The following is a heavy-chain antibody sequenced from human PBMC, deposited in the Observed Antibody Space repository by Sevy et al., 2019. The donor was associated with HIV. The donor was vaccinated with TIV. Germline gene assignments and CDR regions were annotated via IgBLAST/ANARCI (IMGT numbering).Heavy chain of an antibody. Sequence: GGSLRLSCAASGFTFSSYAMHWVRRAPGKGLEWVAVISYDGSNKDYADSVKGRFTISRDNSKNTLYLQMNSLRAEDTAVYYCARDLVRGVSPSNWFDPWDQGTLVTVSS. CDR3: ARDLVRGVSPSNWFDP. J-gene: IGHJ5*02. CDR1: GFTFSSYA. D-gene: IGHD3-10*01. CDR2: ISYDGSNK. V-gene: IGHV3-30-3*01.